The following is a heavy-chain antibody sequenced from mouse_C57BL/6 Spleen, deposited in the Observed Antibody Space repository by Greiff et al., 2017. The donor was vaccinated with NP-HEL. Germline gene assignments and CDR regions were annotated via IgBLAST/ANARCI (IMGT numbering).Heavy chain of an antibody. V-gene: IGHV1-69*01. Sequence: QVQLQQPGAELVMPGASVKLSCKASGYTFTSYWMHWVKQRPGQGLEWIGEIDPSDSYTNYNQKFKGKSTLTVDKSSSTAYMQLSSLTSEDSAVYYCARSGAYSGNPFAYWGQGTLVTVSA. D-gene: IGHD2-10*01. J-gene: IGHJ3*01. CDR2: IDPSDSYT. CDR1: GYTFTSYW. CDR3: ARSGAYSGNPFAY.